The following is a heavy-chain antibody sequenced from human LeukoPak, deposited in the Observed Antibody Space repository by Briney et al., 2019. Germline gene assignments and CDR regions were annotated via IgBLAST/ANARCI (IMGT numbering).Heavy chain of an antibody. V-gene: IGHV4-34*01. CDR3: ARGPLGVITHDAFDI. D-gene: IGHD3-22*01. CDR2: INHSGST. J-gene: IGHJ3*02. CDR1: GGSFSGYY. Sequence: PSETLSLTCAVYGGSFSGYYWSWIRQPPGKGLEWIGEINHSGSTNYNPSLKSRVTISVDTSKNQFSLKLSSVTAADTAVYYCARGPLGVITHDAFDIWGQGTMVTVSS.